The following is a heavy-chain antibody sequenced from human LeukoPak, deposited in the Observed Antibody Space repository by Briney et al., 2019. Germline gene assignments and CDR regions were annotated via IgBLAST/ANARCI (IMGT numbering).Heavy chain of an antibody. Sequence: HPGGSLRLSCAASGFTFSSYAMSWVRQAPGKGLEWVSAISGSGGSTYYADSVKGRFTISRDNSKNTLYLRMNSLRAEDTAVYYCARGSRSYSFDYWGQGTLVTVSS. D-gene: IGHD1-26*01. CDR3: ARGSRSYSFDY. J-gene: IGHJ4*02. V-gene: IGHV3-23*01. CDR1: GFTFSSYA. CDR2: ISGSGGST.